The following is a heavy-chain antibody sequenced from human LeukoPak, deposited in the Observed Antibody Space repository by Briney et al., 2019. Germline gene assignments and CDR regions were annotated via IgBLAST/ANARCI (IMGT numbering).Heavy chain of an antibody. CDR2: IYYSGST. CDR3: ARGVPEYYDFWSGYFYYFDY. CDR1: GGSISSSSYY. D-gene: IGHD3-3*01. Sequence: SETLSLTCTVSGGSISSSSYYWGWIRQPPGKGLEWIGYIYYSGSTNYNPSLKSRVTISVDTSKNQFSLKLTSVTAADTAVYYCARGVPEYYDFWSGYFYYFDYWGQGTLVTVSS. V-gene: IGHV4-61*05. J-gene: IGHJ4*02.